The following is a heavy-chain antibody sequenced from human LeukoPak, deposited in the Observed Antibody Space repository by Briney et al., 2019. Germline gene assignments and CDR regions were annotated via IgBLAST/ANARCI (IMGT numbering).Heavy chain of an antibody. CDR2: IKQDGSEK. CDR3: ASRSGYFDC. Sequence: GGSLRLSCAASGLTFSDYWMTWVRQAPGKGLEWVANIKQDGSEKYYVDSVKCRFTISRDNDKNSLYLQMNSLRAEDTAVYYCASRSGYFDCWGQGTLVTVSS. J-gene: IGHJ4*02. D-gene: IGHD3-3*01. V-gene: IGHV3-7*01. CDR1: GLTFSDYW.